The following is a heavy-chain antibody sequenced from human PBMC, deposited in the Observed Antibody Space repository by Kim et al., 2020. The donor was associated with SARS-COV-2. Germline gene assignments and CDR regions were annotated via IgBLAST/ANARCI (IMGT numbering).Heavy chain of an antibody. D-gene: IGHD2-8*01. CDR3: ARGGSGYCTNGVCYTDLDY. CDR2: INHSGST. CDR1: GGSFSGYY. J-gene: IGHJ4*02. V-gene: IGHV4-34*01. Sequence: SETLSLTCAVYGGSFSGYYWSWIRQPPGKGLEWIGEINHSGSTNYNPSLKSRVTISVDTSKNQFSLKLSSVTAADTAVYYCARGGSGYCTNGVCYTDLDYWGQGTLVTVSS.